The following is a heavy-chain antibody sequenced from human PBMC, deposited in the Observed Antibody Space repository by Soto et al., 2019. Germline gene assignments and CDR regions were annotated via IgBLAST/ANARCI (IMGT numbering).Heavy chain of an antibody. Sequence: GGSLRLSCAASGFTVSSNYMSWVRQAPGKGLEWVSVIYSGGSTYYADSVKGRFTISRDNSKNTLYLQMNSLRAEDTAVYYCARELLGYCSSTSCRPAYAFDIWGQGTMVTVSS. D-gene: IGHD2-2*01. V-gene: IGHV3-66*01. J-gene: IGHJ3*02. CDR3: ARELLGYCSSTSCRPAYAFDI. CDR1: GFTVSSNY. CDR2: IYSGGST.